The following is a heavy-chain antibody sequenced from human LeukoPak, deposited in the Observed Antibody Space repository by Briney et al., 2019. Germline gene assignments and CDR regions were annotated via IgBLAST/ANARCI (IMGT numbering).Heavy chain of an antibody. CDR3: ARIYFSYFDY. CDR2: INHSGST. J-gene: IGHJ4*02. Sequence: SETLSLTCAVYGGSFSGYYWSWIRQPPGKGLEWIGEINHSGSTNYNPSLKSRVTISVDTSKNQFSLKLSSVTAADTAVYYCARIYFSYFDYWGQGTLVTVSS. D-gene: IGHD5-12*01. V-gene: IGHV4-34*01. CDR1: GGSFSGYY.